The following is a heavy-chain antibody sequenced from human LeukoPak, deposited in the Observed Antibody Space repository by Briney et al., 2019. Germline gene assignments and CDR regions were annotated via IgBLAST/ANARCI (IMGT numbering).Heavy chain of an antibody. J-gene: IGHJ4*02. Sequence: PSETLSLTCSVSGSSFNTYYWSWIRQPAGKALEWIGRIHTNGSADYSPSLQSRVTISVDMSKKEFSLKLTSVTAADTAVYYCARDVVYLIDEDYGWGQGMLVTVSS. V-gene: IGHV4-4*07. D-gene: IGHD4-17*01. CDR2: IHTNGSA. CDR3: ARDVVYLIDEDYG. CDR1: GSSFNTYY.